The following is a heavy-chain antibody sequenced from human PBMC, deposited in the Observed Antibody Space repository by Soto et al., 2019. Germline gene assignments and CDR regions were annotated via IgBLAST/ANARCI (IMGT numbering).Heavy chain of an antibody. CDR1: GFPFSNYA. V-gene: IGHV3-23*01. Sequence: PGGSLRLSCAASGFPFSNYAMTWVRQAPGKGLEWVSALSGSGVSTYYADSVMGRFTISRDNSKNTVYLQMNSLRAEDTAVYYCSIFVSRFFYDSTGYYPFDYWGQGTLVTVS. D-gene: IGHD3-22*01. CDR2: LSGSGVST. CDR3: SIFVSRFFYDSTGYYPFDY. J-gene: IGHJ4*02.